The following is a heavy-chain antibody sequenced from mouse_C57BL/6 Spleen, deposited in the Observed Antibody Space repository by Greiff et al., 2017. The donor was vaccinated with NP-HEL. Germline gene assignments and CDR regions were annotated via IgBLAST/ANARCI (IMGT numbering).Heavy chain of an antibody. D-gene: IGHD2-1*01. V-gene: IGHV5-17*01. CDR2: ISSGSSTI. CDR1: GFTFSDYG. Sequence: SCGFLLKPGLSLKLSCAASGFTFSDYGMHWVRQAPETGLDCVAYISSGSSTIYYADTVKGRFTISRDNAKNTLFLQMTSLRSEDTAMYYCARRDYGNPFAYWGQGTLVTVSA. CDR3: ARRDYGNPFAY. J-gene: IGHJ3*01.